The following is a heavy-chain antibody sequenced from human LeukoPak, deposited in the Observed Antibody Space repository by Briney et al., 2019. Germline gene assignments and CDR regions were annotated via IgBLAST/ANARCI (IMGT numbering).Heavy chain of an antibody. J-gene: IGHJ6*04. D-gene: IGHD3-10*02. CDR2: IKGDGSEK. Sequence: PGGSLRLSCVASDFTFNTYWMSWVRQAPGKGLEWVANIKGDGSEKYYVDSVKGRFTVSRDNAKNSLYLQMNSLRAEDTAVYYCAELGITMIGGVWGKGTTVTISS. CDR1: DFTFNTYW. CDR3: AELGITMIGGV. V-gene: IGHV3-7*01.